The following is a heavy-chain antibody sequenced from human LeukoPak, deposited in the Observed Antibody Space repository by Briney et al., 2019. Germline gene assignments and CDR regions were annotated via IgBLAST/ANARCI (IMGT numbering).Heavy chain of an antibody. CDR1: GFTVSSNY. Sequence: GGSLRLSCAASGFTVSSNYMSWVRQAPGKGLEWVSFISSSSSYIYYADSVKGRFTISRDNAKNSLYLQMNTLRAEDTAVYYCARVYGSGIYYKTYWGQGTLVTVSS. J-gene: IGHJ4*02. V-gene: IGHV3-21*01. CDR3: ARVYGSGIYYKTY. CDR2: ISSSSSYI. D-gene: IGHD3-10*01.